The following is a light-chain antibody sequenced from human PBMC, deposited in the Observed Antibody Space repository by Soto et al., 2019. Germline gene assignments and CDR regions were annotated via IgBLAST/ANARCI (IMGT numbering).Light chain of an antibody. CDR1: GLNIGAGYD. V-gene: IGLV1-40*01. Sequence: QHVLTQPPSVSGALGQRVTISCTGSGLNIGAGYDVHWYQQLPGTAPKVVIYGNKIRPSGVPDRFSGSKSGTSASLAITGLQAEDEAEYYCQSFDAGVSGYVFGPGTKLTVL. CDR2: GNK. CDR3: QSFDAGVSGYV. J-gene: IGLJ1*01.